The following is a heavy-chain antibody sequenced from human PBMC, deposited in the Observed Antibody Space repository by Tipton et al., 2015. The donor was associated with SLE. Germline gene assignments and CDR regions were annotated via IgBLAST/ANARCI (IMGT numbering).Heavy chain of an antibody. Sequence: LRLSCTVSGGSISSSSYYWGWIRQPPGKGLEWIGSIYYSGSTYYNPSLKSRVTISVDTSKNQFSLKLSSVTAADTAVYYCARGAGSSGIFDYWGQGTLVTVSS. CDR1: GGSISSSSYY. D-gene: IGHD3-22*01. CDR2: IYYSGST. V-gene: IGHV4-39*07. J-gene: IGHJ4*02. CDR3: ARGAGSSGIFDY.